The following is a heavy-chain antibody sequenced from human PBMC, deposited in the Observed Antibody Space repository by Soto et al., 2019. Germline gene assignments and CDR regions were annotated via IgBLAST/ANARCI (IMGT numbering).Heavy chain of an antibody. CDR2: IIPILGTA. CDR1: GDTFSSYA. V-gene: IGHV1-69*01. CDR3: ASLNMYSSSSSFSMDV. D-gene: IGHD6-6*01. Sequence: QVQLVQSGAEVKKPGSSVKVSCKASGDTFSSYAISWVRQGPGQGLEWMGGIIPILGTANYAQKFQGRVTITADESTSTAYMALSSLRSEDTAVYYCASLNMYSSSSSFSMDVWGQGTTVTVSS. J-gene: IGHJ6*02.